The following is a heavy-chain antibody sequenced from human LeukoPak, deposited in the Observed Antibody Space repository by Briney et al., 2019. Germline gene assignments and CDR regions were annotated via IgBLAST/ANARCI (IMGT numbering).Heavy chain of an antibody. V-gene: IGHV3-30*18. CDR2: ISFDGSNK. J-gene: IGHJ4*02. CDR1: GFSFSDYG. Sequence: GGSLRLSCAASGFSFSDYGIHWVRQAPGKGLEWVAVISFDGSNKYYADSVKGRFTISRDNSKTTLSLQMNSLRVEDTAVYYCAKDGAYINYQYYFDAWGRGTLVTVSS. D-gene: IGHD4-11*01. CDR3: AKDGAYINYQYYFDA.